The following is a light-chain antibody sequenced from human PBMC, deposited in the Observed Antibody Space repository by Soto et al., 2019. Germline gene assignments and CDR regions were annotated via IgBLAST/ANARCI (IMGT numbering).Light chain of an antibody. V-gene: IGKV1-39*01. CDR1: QSISSY. J-gene: IGKJ1*01. Sequence: DIQMTQSPSSLSASVGDRVTITCRASQSISSYLNWYQQKPGKASKLLIYAASSLQSGVPSRFSGSGSGTDFTLTISGLQSEDFAPYYCQQYNSDSPWTFGQGTKV. CDR2: AAS. CDR3: QQYNSDSPWT.